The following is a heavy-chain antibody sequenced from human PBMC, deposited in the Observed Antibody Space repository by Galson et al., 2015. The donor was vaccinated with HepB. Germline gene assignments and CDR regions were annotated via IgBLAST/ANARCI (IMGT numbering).Heavy chain of an antibody. CDR2: IVVGSGNT. V-gene: IGHV1-58*01. CDR1: GFAFTSSA. CDR3: AAGTSLMVQGVIPHD. Sequence: SVKVSCKASGFAFTSSAVQWVRQARGQRLEWIGWIVVGSGNTNYAQKFQERVTITRDMSTSTAYMELGSLRSEDTAVYYCAAGTSLMVQGVIPHDWGQGTLVTVSS. D-gene: IGHD3-10*01. J-gene: IGHJ4*02.